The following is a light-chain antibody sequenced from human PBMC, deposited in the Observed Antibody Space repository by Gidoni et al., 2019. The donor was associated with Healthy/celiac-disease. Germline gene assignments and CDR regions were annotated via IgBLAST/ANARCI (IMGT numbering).Light chain of an antibody. Sequence: EIVMTQSPATLSVSPGERATLSCRASQSVSSNLAWYQQKPGQAPRLLIYGASTWATGIPARFSGSGSGTEFTLTISSLQSEDFAVYYCQQYNNLPLYTFGQGTKLEIK. CDR1: QSVSSN. CDR3: QQYNNLPLYT. V-gene: IGKV3-15*01. CDR2: GAS. J-gene: IGKJ2*01.